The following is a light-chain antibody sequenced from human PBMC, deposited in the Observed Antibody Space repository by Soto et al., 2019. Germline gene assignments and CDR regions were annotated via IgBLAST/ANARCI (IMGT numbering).Light chain of an antibody. V-gene: IGKV4-1*01. CDR1: QTVLYSSNSNNY. CDR2: WAS. J-gene: IGKJ5*01. Sequence: DIVMTQSPDSLAVSLGERATINCKSSQTVLYSSNSNNYLAWYQQKPGQPPRLLIYWASTRESGVHDRFSGSGSGTDFTLTIRSLQADDAAVYYCKQYYSSPITFGQGTRLEIK. CDR3: KQYYSSPIT.